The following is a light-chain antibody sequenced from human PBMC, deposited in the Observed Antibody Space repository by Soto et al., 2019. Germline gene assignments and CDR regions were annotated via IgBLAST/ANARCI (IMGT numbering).Light chain of an antibody. CDR3: LQYHTHRT. CDR2: DAS. CDR1: QSISPW. V-gene: IGKV1-5*01. Sequence: DIQMTQSPSTLSASVGDRVTITCRASQSISPWLAWYQQKPGKAPKLLIFDASNLESGVPSRFSGSGSGTEFTLTISSLQPDDFATYYCLQYHTHRTSGQGTKVYIK. J-gene: IGKJ1*01.